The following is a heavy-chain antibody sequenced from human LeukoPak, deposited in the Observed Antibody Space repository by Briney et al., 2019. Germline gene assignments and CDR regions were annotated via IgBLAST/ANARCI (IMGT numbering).Heavy chain of an antibody. D-gene: IGHD6-6*01. CDR3: ASVSYSSSSD. J-gene: IGHJ4*02. CDR2: INANSGGT. V-gene: IGHV1-2*02. Sequence: ASVKVSCKSSGYTFTGYYIHWVRQAPGQGLEWMGWINANSGGTNYAQKFQGRVTMTRDTSISTAYMELSRLRSDDTAVYYCASVSYSSSSDWGQGTLVTVSS. CDR1: GYTFTGYY.